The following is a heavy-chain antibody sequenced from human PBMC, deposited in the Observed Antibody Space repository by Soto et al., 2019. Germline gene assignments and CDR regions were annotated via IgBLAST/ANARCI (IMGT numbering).Heavy chain of an antibody. V-gene: IGHV3-23*01. CDR3: ARGGGYCTPTSCAIDS. CDR2: GSLTGDRT. D-gene: IGHD2-8*01. Sequence: EVQLLESGGGLVQPGGSLRLSCVASRFSFSSYEMSWVRQAAGKGLEWVSLGSLTGDRTNYAGSVKGRFTVSRDNFKNTLYLEMDSLRPEDTAIYYCARGGGYCTPTSCAIDSWGRGTPVTVSS. CDR1: RFSFSSYE. J-gene: IGHJ4*02.